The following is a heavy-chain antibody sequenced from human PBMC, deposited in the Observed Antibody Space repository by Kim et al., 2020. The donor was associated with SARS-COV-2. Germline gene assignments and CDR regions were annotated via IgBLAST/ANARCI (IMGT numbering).Heavy chain of an antibody. D-gene: IGHD6-13*01. CDR3: ATDPTYSSSWNSNY. CDR1: GFTFDDYA. Sequence: GGSLRLSCAASGFTFDDYAVHWVRQAPGKGLEWVSLISGDGGNTYYTDSVKGRFTISRDNSKNSLYLQMNSLRTEDTALYYCATDPTYSSSWNSNYWGQGTLVTVSS. CDR2: ISGDGGNT. V-gene: IGHV3-43*02. J-gene: IGHJ4*02.